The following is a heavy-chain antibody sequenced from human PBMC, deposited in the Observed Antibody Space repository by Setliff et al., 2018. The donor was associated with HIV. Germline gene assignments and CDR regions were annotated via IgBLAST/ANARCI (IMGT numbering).Heavy chain of an antibody. D-gene: IGHD3-10*01. CDR3: ARGHVVREVKAFDF. CDR1: GYTSTNYD. J-gene: IGHJ4*02. CDR2: MNPNSGNT. Sequence: ASVKVSCKASGYTSTNYDINWVRQATGQGLEWLGWMNPNSGNTAYEQKFQGRVTMTRNASINTAYMELSSLTSNDTAVYYCARGHVVREVKAFDFWGQGTLVTVSS. V-gene: IGHV1-8*01.